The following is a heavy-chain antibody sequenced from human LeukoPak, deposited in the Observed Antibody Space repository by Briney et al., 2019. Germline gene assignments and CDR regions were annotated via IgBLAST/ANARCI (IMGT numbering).Heavy chain of an antibody. J-gene: IGHJ5*02. CDR3: ARRLLWFGDPSGWFDP. V-gene: IGHV4-39*01. D-gene: IGHD3-10*01. CDR2: IYYSGST. Sequence: KTSETLSLTCTVSGGSISSNSYYWGWIRQPPGKGLKWIGSIYYSGSTYYNPSLKSRVTISVDTSKNQFSLKLSSVTAADTAVYYCARRLLWFGDPSGWFDPWGQGTLVTVSS. CDR1: GGSISSNSYY.